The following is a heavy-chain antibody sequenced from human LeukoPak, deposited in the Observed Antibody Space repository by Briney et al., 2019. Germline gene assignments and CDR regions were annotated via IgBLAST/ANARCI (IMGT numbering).Heavy chain of an antibody. V-gene: IGHV4-34*01. CDR2: INHSGST. CDR3: AILPMEARGGYFDY. Sequence: KPSETLSLTCAVYGGSFSGYYWSWIRQPPGKGLEWIGEINHSGSTNYNPSLKSRVTISVDTSKNQFSLKLSSVTAADTAVYYCAILPMEARGGYFDYWGQGTLVTVSS. J-gene: IGHJ4*02. D-gene: IGHD3-10*01. CDR1: GGSFSGYY.